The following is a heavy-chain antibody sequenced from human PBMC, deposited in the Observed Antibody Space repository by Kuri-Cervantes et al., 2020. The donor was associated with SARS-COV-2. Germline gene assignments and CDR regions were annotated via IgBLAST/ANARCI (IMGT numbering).Heavy chain of an antibody. V-gene: IGHV3-11*04. CDR1: GFTFSDYY. CDR2: ISSSGSTI. Sequence: GGSLRLSCAASGFTFSDYYMSWIRQAPGKGLEWVSYISSSGSTIYYADSVKGRFTISRDNAKNPLYLQMNCLRAEDTAVYYCARDRPGTYYDFWSGYSYWYFDLWGRGTLVTVSS. CDR3: ARDRPGTYYDFWSGYSYWYFDL. J-gene: IGHJ2*01. D-gene: IGHD3-3*01.